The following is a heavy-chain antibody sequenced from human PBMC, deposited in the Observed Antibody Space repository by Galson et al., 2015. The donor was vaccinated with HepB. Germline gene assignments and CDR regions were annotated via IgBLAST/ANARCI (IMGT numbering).Heavy chain of an antibody. J-gene: IGHJ6*02. CDR3: ARWDDCSSTSCYNVSSGDYYGMDV. CDR1: GYTFTNYA. Sequence: SCKASGYTFTNYAMHWVRQAPGQMLEWMGWINADNGNTKYSQKLQGRVTITRDTSASTAYLQWSSLKASDTAMYYCARWDDCSSTSCYNVSSGDYYGMDVWGQGTTVTVSS. D-gene: IGHD2-2*02. CDR2: INADNGNT. V-gene: IGHV1-3*01.